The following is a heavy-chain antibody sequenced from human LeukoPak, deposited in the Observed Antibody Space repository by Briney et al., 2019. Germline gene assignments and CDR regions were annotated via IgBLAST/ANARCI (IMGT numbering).Heavy chain of an antibody. Sequence: SETLSLTCAVYGGSFSGYYWSWIRQPAGKGLECIGRVYTSGSTNYNPSLKSRVTMSVDTSKNQFSLKLSSVTAADTAVYYCARDFPRGSILRVPWFDPWGQGTLVTVSS. V-gene: IGHV4-4*07. J-gene: IGHJ5*02. D-gene: IGHD3-16*01. CDR3: ARDFPRGSILRVPWFDP. CDR1: GGSFSGYY. CDR2: VYTSGST.